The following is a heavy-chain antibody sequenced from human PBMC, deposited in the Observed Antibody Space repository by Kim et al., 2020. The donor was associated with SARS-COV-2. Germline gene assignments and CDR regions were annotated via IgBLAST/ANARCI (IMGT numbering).Heavy chain of an antibody. V-gene: IGHV7-4-1*02. D-gene: IGHD6-6*01. CDR3: ARQGDLLVLPLDY. Sequence: SQGFHERFVFSLDTSVSTAYLQISSLKAEDTAVYYCARQGDLLVLPLDYWGQGTLVTVSS. J-gene: IGHJ4*02.